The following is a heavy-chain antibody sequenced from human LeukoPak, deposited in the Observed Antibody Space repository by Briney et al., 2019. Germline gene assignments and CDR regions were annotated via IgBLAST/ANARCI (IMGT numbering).Heavy chain of an antibody. J-gene: IGHJ4*02. Sequence: GGSLRLSCAASGFTFDDYTMHWVRQAPGKGLEWVSLISWNSGSIGYADSVKGRFTISRDNAKNSLYLQMNSLRAEDTAVYYCAKDRAAATYFDYWGQGTLVTVSS. CDR1: GFTFDDYT. CDR3: AKDRAAATYFDY. CDR2: ISWNSGSI. D-gene: IGHD6-13*01. V-gene: IGHV3-9*01.